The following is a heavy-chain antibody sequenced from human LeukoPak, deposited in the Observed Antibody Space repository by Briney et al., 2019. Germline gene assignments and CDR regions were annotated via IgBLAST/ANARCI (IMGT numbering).Heavy chain of an antibody. Sequence: GESLKISCKGSGYSFTSYWIGWVRQMPGKGLEWMGIIYPGDSDTGYSPSSQGQVTISADKSISTAYLQWSSLKASDTAMYYCARIPRIAAANYDYWGQGTLVTVSS. CDR1: GYSFTSYW. D-gene: IGHD6-13*01. V-gene: IGHV5-51*01. CDR2: IYPGDSDT. J-gene: IGHJ4*02. CDR3: ARIPRIAAANYDY.